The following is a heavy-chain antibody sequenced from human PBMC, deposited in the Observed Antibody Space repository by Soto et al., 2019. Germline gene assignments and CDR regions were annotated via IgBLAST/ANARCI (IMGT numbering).Heavy chain of an antibody. V-gene: IGHV1-2*04. CDR2: INPNSGGT. D-gene: IGHD3-22*01. CDR1: GYTFTGYY. CDR3: AREGYYNSSGPFDY. J-gene: IGHJ4*02. Sequence: ASVKVSCKASGYTFTGYYMHWVRQAPGQGLEWMGWINPNSGGTNYAQKFQGWVTMTRDTSISTAYTELSRLRSDDTAVYYSAREGYYNSSGPFDYCDQGTLVTV.